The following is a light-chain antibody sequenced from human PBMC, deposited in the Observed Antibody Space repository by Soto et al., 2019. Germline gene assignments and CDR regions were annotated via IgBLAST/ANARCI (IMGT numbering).Light chain of an antibody. V-gene: IGKV3-20*01. J-gene: IGKJ1*01. Sequence: EIVLTQSPATLSLSPGERATLSCRASQSVSSYLAWYQQKPGQAPRLLIYAASNRATGIPDRFSGSGSGTDFTLTISRLEPEDFAVYSCQQYGISPWTFGQGTKV. CDR2: AAS. CDR1: QSVSSY. CDR3: QQYGISPWT.